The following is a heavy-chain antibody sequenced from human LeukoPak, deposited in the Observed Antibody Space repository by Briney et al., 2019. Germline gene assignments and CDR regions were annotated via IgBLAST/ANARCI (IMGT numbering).Heavy chain of an antibody. J-gene: IGHJ4*02. CDR2: ISAYNGNT. CDR3: ATDHLGATHYFGF. CDR1: GYTFTSYD. V-gene: IGHV1-18*01. Sequence: ASVKVSCKASGYTFTSYDISWVRQAPGQGLEWMGWISAYNGNTNYAQKLQGRVTMTTDTSTSTAYMELRSLRSDDTDVYYCATDHLGATHYFGFWGQGTLVTVSS. D-gene: IGHD1-26*01.